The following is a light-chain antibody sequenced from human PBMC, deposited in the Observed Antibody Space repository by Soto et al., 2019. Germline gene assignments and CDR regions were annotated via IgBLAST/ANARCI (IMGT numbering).Light chain of an antibody. V-gene: IGKV1-5*03. J-gene: IGKJ1*01. CDR1: QSISSW. CDR2: KAS. Sequence: MTQSPFTLSASVGDRVTITCRASQSISSWLAWYQQKPGKAPKLLIYKASTLESGVPSNFSGSGSGTEFTLTISSLQPEDFATYYCQQYNSYPWTFGQGTKVDIK. CDR3: QQYNSYPWT.